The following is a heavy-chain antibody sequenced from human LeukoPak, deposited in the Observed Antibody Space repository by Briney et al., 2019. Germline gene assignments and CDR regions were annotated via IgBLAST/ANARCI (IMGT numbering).Heavy chain of an antibody. CDR3: AKHIAAAGTRGDY. Sequence: RPGGSLRLSCTASGFKFDDYGMTWVRQAPGKGLEWVSDINWNGDSRGYAHSVRGRFTIYRDNSKNSLYLQMNSLRAEDTAVYYCAKHIAAAGTRGDYWGQGTLVTVSS. CDR1: GFKFDDYG. V-gene: IGHV3-20*04. J-gene: IGHJ4*02. D-gene: IGHD6-13*01. CDR2: INWNGDSR.